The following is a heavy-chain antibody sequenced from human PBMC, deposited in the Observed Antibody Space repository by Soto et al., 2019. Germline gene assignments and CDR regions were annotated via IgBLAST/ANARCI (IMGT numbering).Heavy chain of an antibody. D-gene: IGHD1-26*01. CDR3: ARQTGLGATNY. CDR2: INTGGSVT. V-gene: IGHV3-74*01. CDR1: VITFSNSG. J-gene: IGHJ4*02. Sequence: WRSRRLSCSVSVITFSNSGMYWVRQAPGKGSVCVARINTGGSVTSHADSVKGRFTITRDKDKSTLYLQMNSLREEGSAMYYCARQTGLGATNYWGRGILVTVSS.